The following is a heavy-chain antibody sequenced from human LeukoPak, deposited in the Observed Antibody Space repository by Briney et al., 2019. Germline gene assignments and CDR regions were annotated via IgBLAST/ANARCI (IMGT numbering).Heavy chain of an antibody. Sequence: GESLKISCKGSGDTFNYDWIAWVRQMPGKGLEWMGIVYPDASKTKYNPSFQGQVTISADKSTTTAYLQWSSLRASDTAIYCARQMGGTTSVNWFDPWGRGTLVTVSS. V-gene: IGHV5-51*01. CDR1: GDTFNYDW. CDR3: ARQMGGTTSVNWFDP. D-gene: IGHD1-1*01. CDR2: VYPDASKT. J-gene: IGHJ5*02.